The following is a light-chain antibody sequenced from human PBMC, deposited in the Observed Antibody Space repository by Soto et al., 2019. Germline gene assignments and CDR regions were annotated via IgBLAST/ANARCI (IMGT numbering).Light chain of an antibody. CDR2: AAC. J-gene: IGKJ2*01. CDR3: QQYYSLHYT. CDR1: QGINKD. V-gene: IGKV1-33*01. Sequence: DIQMTQSPSSLSASVGDRVTITCQASQGINKDLNWYQQKPGKAPKLLMYAACNLETGVPSRFSGSGSETDFTFSISSLQPEDIATYYCQQYYSLHYTFGQGTKLEI.